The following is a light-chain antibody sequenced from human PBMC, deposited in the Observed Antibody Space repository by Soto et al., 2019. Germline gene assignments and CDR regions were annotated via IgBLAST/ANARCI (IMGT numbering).Light chain of an antibody. J-gene: IGKJ4*01. V-gene: IGKV3-20*01. CDR1: QNIRRNY. CDR2: GSS. CDR3: QQYGYDPLP. Sequence: AGALSFPAGETTTHSRTASQNIRRNYFAWSKQKPGQPPSLLIFGSSSTATGIPDRFSASGSGTDFSLTISRLEPEDFGVYYCQQYGYDPLPFGGGTKV.